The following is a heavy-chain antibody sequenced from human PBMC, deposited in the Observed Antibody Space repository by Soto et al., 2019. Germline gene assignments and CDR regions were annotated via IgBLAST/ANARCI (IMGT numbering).Heavy chain of an antibody. CDR2: INHSGIT. J-gene: IGHJ4*02. Sequence: PSETLSLTCTVSGGSFSGYFWTWIRQPPGKGLEWLAEINHSGITNYNPSVESRVSMSVDTSKNQFSLRLYSVTAADTAVYYCARRKSGSKETFDYWGQGTLVTVSS. CDR3: ARRKSGSKETFDY. CDR1: GGSFSGYF. V-gene: IGHV4-34*10. D-gene: IGHD1-26*01.